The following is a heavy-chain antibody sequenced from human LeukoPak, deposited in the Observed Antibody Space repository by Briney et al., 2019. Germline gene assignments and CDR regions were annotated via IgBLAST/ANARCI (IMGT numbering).Heavy chain of an antibody. D-gene: IGHD6-13*01. J-gene: IGHJ6*02. CDR1: GFTFNNYA. Sequence: GGSLRLSCAASGFTFNNYAMSWVRQAPGKGLEWVSAISGSGGATYYADSVKGRFTISRDNSRNTLFLHMNSLRVEDTAVYYCAKAPAAATKYYYGMDVWGQGTTVTVSS. CDR3: AKAPAAATKYYYGMDV. V-gene: IGHV3-23*01. CDR2: ISGSGGAT.